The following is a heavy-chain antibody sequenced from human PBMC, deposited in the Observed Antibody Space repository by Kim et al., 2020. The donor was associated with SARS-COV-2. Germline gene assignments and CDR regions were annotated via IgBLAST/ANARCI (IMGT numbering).Heavy chain of an antibody. CDR3: AKDPFASGAGTPADY. Sequence: GGSLRLSCAASGFTFSSYGMHWVRQAPGKGLEWVAVISYDGSNKYYADSVKGRFTISRDNSKNTLYLQMNSLRAEDTAVYYCAKDPFASGAGTPADYWGQGTLVTVSS. J-gene: IGHJ4*02. V-gene: IGHV3-30*18. CDR2: ISYDGSNK. D-gene: IGHD1-7*01. CDR1: GFTFSSYG.